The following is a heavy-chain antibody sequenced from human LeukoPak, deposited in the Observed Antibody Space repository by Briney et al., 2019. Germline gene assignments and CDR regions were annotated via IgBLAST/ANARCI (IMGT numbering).Heavy chain of an antibody. CDR3: ARRYLGYRSGGSCPLNYYGMDV. J-gene: IGHJ6*02. D-gene: IGHD2-15*01. CDR2: IYYSGST. Sequence: PSETLSLTCTVSGGAISSSSYYWGWIRQPPGKGLEWIGSIYYSGSTYYNPSLKSRVTISVDTSKNQFSLKLSSVTAADTAVYYCARRYLGYRSGGSCPLNYYGMDVWGQGTTVTVSS. CDR1: GGAISSSSYY. V-gene: IGHV4-39*01.